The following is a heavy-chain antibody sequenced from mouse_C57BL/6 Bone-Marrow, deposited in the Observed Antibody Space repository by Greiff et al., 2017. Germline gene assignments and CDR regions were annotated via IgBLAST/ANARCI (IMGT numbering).Heavy chain of an antibody. D-gene: IGHD2-3*01. CDR1: GYTFTSYW. J-gene: IGHJ1*03. CDR2: IDPNSGGT. Sequence: QVQLKQPGAELVKPGASVKLSCKASGYTFTSYWMHWVKQRPGRGLEWIGRIDPNSGGTKYNEKFKSKATLTVDKPSSTAYMQLSSLTSEDSAVYYCARVRLLQYFDVWGTGTTVTVSS. CDR3: ARVRLLQYFDV. V-gene: IGHV1-72*01.